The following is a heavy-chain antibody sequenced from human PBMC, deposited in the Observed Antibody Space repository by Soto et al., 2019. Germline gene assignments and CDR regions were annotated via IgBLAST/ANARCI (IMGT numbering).Heavy chain of an antibody. CDR3: AREPPYPSYCSSTSCYGDHFDY. CDR1: GYTFTSYD. CDR2: MNPGNNQH. J-gene: IGHJ4*02. D-gene: IGHD2-2*01. V-gene: IGHV1-8*01. Sequence: ASVKVSCKASGYTFTSYDINWVRQATGQGLEWMGWMNPGNNQHVYTQKFRGRVTVSTDTSISTTYMELNSLRAEDTAVYYCAREPPYPSYCSSTSCYGDHFDYWGQGTLVTVSS.